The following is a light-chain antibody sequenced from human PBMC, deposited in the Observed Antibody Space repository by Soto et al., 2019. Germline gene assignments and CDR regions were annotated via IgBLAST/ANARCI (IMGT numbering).Light chain of an antibody. CDR3: QQYNTYAT. CDR2: DAS. J-gene: IGKJ5*01. CDR1: QNIRNL. Sequence: DIQLTQSPSTLSAAVGDSVIITCRASQNIRNLLAWYQQEPGKAPKPLIYDASTLKTGVPSRFSGSGSGSEFNFTITGLQPDDFATYFCQQYNTYATFGQGTRLEIK. V-gene: IGKV1-5*01.